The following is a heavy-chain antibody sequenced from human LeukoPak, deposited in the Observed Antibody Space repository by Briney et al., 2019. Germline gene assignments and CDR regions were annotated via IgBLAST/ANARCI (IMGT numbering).Heavy chain of an antibody. D-gene: IGHD5-24*01. Sequence: ASVKVSCKASGYTFTSYGISWVRQAPGQGLEWMGWISAYNGNTNYAQKLQGRVTMTTDTSTSTAYMELRSLRSDDTAVYYCARDPGDGYNSGTFDIWGQGTMVIVSS. J-gene: IGHJ3*02. CDR1: GYTFTSYG. CDR2: ISAYNGNT. CDR3: ARDPGDGYNSGTFDI. V-gene: IGHV1-18*01.